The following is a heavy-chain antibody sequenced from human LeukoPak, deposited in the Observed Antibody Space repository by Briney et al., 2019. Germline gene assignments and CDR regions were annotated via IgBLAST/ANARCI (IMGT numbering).Heavy chain of an antibody. J-gene: IGHJ6*03. V-gene: IGHV1-69*13. CDR2: IIPIFGTA. D-gene: IGHD3-10*01. Sequence: GASVKVSCKASGGTFSSYAISWVRQAPGQGLEWMGGIIPIFGTANYAQKFQGRVTITADESTSTAYMELSSLRSEYTAVYYCARGRMVRGVVHYYYYMDVWGKGTTVTVSS. CDR3: ARGRMVRGVVHYYYYMDV. CDR1: GGTFSSYA.